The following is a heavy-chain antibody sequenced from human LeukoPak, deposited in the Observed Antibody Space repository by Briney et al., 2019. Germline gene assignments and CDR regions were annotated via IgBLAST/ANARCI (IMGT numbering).Heavy chain of an antibody. CDR1: GYSFTSQD. V-gene: IGHV1-3*03. CDR3: TLYNY. D-gene: IGHD2-2*02. CDR2: INPGNGDT. Sequence: GASVKVSCKTSGYSFTSQDMRWVRQAPGQSLEWMGCINPGNGDTKYSQEFQGRVTITRDTSATTAYMELSSLRSDDMAVYYCTLYNYWGQGTLVTVSS. J-gene: IGHJ4*02.